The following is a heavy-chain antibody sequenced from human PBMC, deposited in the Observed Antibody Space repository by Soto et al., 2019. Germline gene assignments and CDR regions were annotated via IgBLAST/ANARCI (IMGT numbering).Heavy chain of an antibody. CDR2: ISGSGGST. CDR3: AKDLDGSVSYYTDYYGMDV. Sequence: EVQLLESGGGLVQPGGSLRLSCAASGFTFSSYAMSWVRQAPGKGLEWVSAISGSGGSTYYADSVKGRFTISRDNSKNTLYLQMNSLRAEDTAVYYCAKDLDGSVSYYTDYYGMDVWGQGTTVTVSS. J-gene: IGHJ6*02. D-gene: IGHD3-10*01. V-gene: IGHV3-23*01. CDR1: GFTFSSYA.